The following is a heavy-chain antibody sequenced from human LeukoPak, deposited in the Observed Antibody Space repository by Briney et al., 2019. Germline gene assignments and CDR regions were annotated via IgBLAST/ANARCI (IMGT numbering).Heavy chain of an antibody. CDR2: IKEDAGTK. CDR1: GFTFSKSW. Sequence: PGGSLRLSCAASGFTFSKSWMAWVRQVPGKGLEWVANIKEDAGTKHYAGSVEGRFTISRDNAKNLVYLQMNSLRADDTAIYHCARDTVGVLDYWGQGALVTVST. J-gene: IGHJ4*02. D-gene: IGHD2-21*01. V-gene: IGHV3-7*01. CDR3: ARDTVGVLDY.